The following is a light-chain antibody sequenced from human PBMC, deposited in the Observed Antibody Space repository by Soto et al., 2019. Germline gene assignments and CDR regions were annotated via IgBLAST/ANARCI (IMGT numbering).Light chain of an antibody. CDR2: GSL. V-gene: IGKV1-39*01. CDR1: EEISTY. Sequence: DIQMTQSPSSLSASVGDRVTISCRASEEISTYLNWYHQKPGKAPKLLIYGSLNLQSGVPSRFSGSGSGTHFTLTINSLQPEDFATYYCQQSYSYPKTFGPGTTVEVK. CDR3: QQSYSYPKT. J-gene: IGKJ1*01.